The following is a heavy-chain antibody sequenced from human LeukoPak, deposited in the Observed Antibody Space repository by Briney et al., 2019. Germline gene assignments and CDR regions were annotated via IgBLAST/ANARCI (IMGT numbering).Heavy chain of an antibody. CDR2: IYPGDSET. CDR3: ARLESTADAFVI. J-gene: IGHJ3*02. CDR1: GYRFTSYW. Sequence: LGESLMISCKGSGYRFTSYWIAWVRQMPGKVLESMGIIYPGDSETRYSPSFQGQVSISADKSISTAYLQWSCLKASDTAMYYSARLESTADAFVIWGQGTMVTVSS. D-gene: IGHD4-11*01. V-gene: IGHV5-51*01.